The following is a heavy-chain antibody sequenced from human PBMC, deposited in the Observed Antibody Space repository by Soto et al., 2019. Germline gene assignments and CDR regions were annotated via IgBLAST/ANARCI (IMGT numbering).Heavy chain of an antibody. V-gene: IGHV1-69*06. J-gene: IGHJ6*02. CDR2: TIPLFSTS. D-gene: IGHD2-15*01. CDR3: AIGGGRPYYYYGMDV. CDR1: AGTFNNYA. Sequence: QEQLVQSGPEVKKPGSSVTVSCKASAGTFNNYAICWVRQAPGQGLEWMGGTIPLFSTSSYAQKFQGRVTITADKSTGTVYMEMRNLKSEDTALYYCAIGGGRPYYYYGMDVWGQGTTVTVS.